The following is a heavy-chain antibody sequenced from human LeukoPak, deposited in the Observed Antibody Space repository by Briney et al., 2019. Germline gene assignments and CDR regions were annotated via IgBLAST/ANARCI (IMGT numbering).Heavy chain of an antibody. V-gene: IGHV3-21*05. J-gene: IGHJ4*02. CDR1: GFTFSSYS. D-gene: IGHD3-3*01. CDR2: ISSSSSYI. CDR3: ARDAYDFWSGYYRPPFDY. Sequence: PGGSLRLSCAASGFTFSSYSMNWVRQAPGKGLEWVSYISSSSSYIYYADSVKGRFTISRDNAKNSLYLQMNSLRAEDTAVYYCARDAYDFWSGYYRPPFDYWGQGTLVTVSS.